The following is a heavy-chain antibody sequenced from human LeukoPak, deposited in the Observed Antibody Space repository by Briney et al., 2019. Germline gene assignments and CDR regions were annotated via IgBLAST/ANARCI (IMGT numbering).Heavy chain of an antibody. CDR1: GYTFTSYG. CDR2: ISAYNGNT. D-gene: IGHD1-1*01. CDR3: ARGYTATGNWYFDL. V-gene: IGHV1-18*01. J-gene: IGHJ2*01. Sequence: ASVKVSCKASGYTFTSYGISWVRQAPGKGLEWVGWISAYNGNTNYAQNLQGRVTMTTDTSTRTAYMELRSLRSDDPALYYCARGYTATGNWYFDLWGRGTLVSVSS.